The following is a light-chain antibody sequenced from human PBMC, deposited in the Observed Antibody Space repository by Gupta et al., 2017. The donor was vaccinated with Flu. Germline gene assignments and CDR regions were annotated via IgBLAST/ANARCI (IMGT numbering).Light chain of an antibody. V-gene: IGKV1-39*01. CDR2: AAS. CDR3: LQRFTFPRT. CDR1: ETISNY. Sequence: DIQMTQSPASLSASLGDKITITCRASETISNYLNWYQQQLGRAPQLLIYAASSLQNGVPSRFSGSKSGTNFSLTISDLQPEDFATYYCLQRFTFPRTFGQGTKLEV. J-gene: IGKJ2*01.